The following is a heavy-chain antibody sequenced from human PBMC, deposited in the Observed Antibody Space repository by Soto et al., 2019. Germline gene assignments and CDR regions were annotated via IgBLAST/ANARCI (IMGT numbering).Heavy chain of an antibody. CDR1: GFTFSSYG. CDR3: ARELGYCSSTSCYKGYYGMDV. Sequence: QLQMVESGGGVVQPGRSLRLSCAASGFTFSSYGMHWVRQAPGNGLEWVAVIWYDGSNKYYADSVKGRFIISRDNSKNTLYLQMNSLRAEDTAVYYCARELGYCSSTSCYKGYYGMDVWGPGTTVTVS. CDR2: IWYDGSNK. J-gene: IGHJ6*02. V-gene: IGHV3-33*01. D-gene: IGHD2-2*02.